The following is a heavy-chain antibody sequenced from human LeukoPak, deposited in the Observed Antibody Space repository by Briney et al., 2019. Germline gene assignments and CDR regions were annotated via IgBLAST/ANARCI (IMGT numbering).Heavy chain of an antibody. CDR1: GFIFSSYG. CDR3: ARDKIYDFWSGHNFDY. Sequence: GGSLRLSCVASGFIFSSYGMHWVRQAPGKGLEWVAVIWYDGTNKYYGDSVKGRFTISRDNSKNTLYLQVNRLRVEDTAVYYCARDKIYDFWSGHNFDYWGQGTLVTVSS. J-gene: IGHJ4*02. CDR2: IWYDGTNK. V-gene: IGHV3-33*01. D-gene: IGHD3-3*01.